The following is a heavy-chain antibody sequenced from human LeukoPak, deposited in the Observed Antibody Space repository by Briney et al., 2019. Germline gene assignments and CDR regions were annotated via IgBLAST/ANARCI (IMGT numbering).Heavy chain of an antibody. Sequence: PGGSLRLSCAGSGFSFSTYSMNWVRQAPGKGLEWVSYICSGSRTIYYADSVRGRFTISRDNAKNSLYLQMNSLRDEDTAIYYCARGEYYGFYYFDYWGQGTLVTVSS. J-gene: IGHJ4*02. CDR1: GFSFSTYS. CDR3: ARGEYYGFYYFDY. CDR2: ICSGSRTI. V-gene: IGHV3-48*02. D-gene: IGHD4-17*01.